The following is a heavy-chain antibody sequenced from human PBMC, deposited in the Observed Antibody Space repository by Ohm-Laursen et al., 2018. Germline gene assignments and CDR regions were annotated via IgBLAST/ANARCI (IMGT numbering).Heavy chain of an antibody. V-gene: IGHV3-20*01. CDR2: INWNGGST. Sequence: SLRLSCTASGFTFYDYGMSWVRQAPGKGLEWVSGINWNGGSTGYADSVKGRFTISRDNAKNSLYLQMNSLRAEDTALYHCARGRLRFLEWFGPFDPWGQGTLGTVSS. D-gene: IGHD3-3*01. CDR1: GFTFYDYG. CDR3: ARGRLRFLEWFGPFDP. J-gene: IGHJ5*02.